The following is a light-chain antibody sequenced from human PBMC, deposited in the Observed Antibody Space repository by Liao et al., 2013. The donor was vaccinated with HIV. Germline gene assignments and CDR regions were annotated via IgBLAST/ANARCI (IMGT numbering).Light chain of an antibody. CDR2: YDS. CDR1: NIETKS. V-gene: IGLV3-21*01. CDR3: QVWDRTTYV. Sequence: SYELTQPPSVSVAPGKTARISCGGNNIETKSVHWDQQKSGQAPVLIIFYDSDRPSGIPERFSGSNSGNTATLTISRVEAGDEADYYCQVWDRTTYVFGSGTAVTVL. J-gene: IGLJ1*01.